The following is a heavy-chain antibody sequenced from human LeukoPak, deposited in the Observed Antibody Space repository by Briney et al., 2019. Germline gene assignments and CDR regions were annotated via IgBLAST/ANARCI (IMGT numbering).Heavy chain of an antibody. CDR3: AKDIVGGGDDY. CDR1: GFTFTRYW. J-gene: IGHJ4*02. CDR2: IKEDGSKK. V-gene: IGHV3-7*01. D-gene: IGHD2-21*02. Sequence: GRSLRLSCAASGFTFTRYWMSWVRQAPGKGLEWVANIKEDGSKKNYVDSVKGRFTISRDNAENSVYLQMNSLRVEDTAVYYCAKDIVGGGDDYWGQGTLVTVSS.